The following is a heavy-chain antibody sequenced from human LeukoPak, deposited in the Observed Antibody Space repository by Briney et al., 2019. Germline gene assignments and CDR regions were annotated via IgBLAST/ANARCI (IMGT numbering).Heavy chain of an antibody. CDR1: GGTFSSYA. Sequence: ASVKVSCKASGGTFSSYAISWVRQAPGQGLEWMGGIIPISGTANYAQKFQGRVTITTDESTSTAYMELSSLRSEDTAVYYCASSYRSDDYYYMDVWGKGTTVTVSS. CDR3: ASSYRSDDYYYMDV. D-gene: IGHD3-10*01. V-gene: IGHV1-69*05. J-gene: IGHJ6*03. CDR2: IIPISGTA.